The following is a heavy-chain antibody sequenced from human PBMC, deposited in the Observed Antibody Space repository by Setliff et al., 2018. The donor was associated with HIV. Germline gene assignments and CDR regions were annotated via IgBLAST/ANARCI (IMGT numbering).Heavy chain of an antibody. CDR2: IHYSGSS. D-gene: IGHD1-1*01. J-gene: IGHJ6*03. V-gene: IGHV4-59*01. CDR1: GGSISGYY. Sequence: KLSETLSLTCTVSGGSISGYYWSWVRQPPEKRLELIGFIHYSGSSDYNPSLKSRITISVDMSRNQFSLVLSSVTAADTAVYYCARFQAWQLGRRGGYYYYMDVWGKGTTVTVSS. CDR3: ARFQAWQLGRRGGYYYYMDV.